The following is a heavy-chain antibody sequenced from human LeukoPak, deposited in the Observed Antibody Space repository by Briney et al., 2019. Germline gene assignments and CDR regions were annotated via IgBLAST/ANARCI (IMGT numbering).Heavy chain of an antibody. CDR3: ARRREGYCSGGSCYPSDYYYYYYMDV. J-gene: IGHJ6*03. Sequence: SETLSLTCAVYGGSFSGYYWSWIRQPPGKGLEWIGEINHSGSTNYNPSLKSRVTISVDTSKNQFSLKLSSVTAADTAVYYCARRREGYCSGGSCYPSDYYYYYYMDVWGKGTTVTISS. V-gene: IGHV4-34*01. CDR1: GGSFSGYY. D-gene: IGHD2-15*01. CDR2: INHSGST.